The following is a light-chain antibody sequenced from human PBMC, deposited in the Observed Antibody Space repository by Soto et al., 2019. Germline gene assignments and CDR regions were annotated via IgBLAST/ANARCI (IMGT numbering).Light chain of an antibody. V-gene: IGKV3-20*01. CDR1: QTISKNY. CDR2: ATS. CDR3: QQYGSSPWT. J-gene: IGKJ1*01. Sequence: EIVLTQSPGTLSLSPGERATLSCRASQTISKNYIAWYQQKPGRAPRLLIYATSNRATGIADRFSGSGSGTDFSLTISRLEPEDSAVYYCQQYGSSPWTFGQGTKVDIK.